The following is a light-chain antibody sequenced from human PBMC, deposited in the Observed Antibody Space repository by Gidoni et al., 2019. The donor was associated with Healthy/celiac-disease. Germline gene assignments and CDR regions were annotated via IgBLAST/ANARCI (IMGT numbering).Light chain of an antibody. CDR1: QSVSSY. V-gene: IGKV3-11*01. Sequence: VLTQSPATLSLSPGERATLSCRASQSVSSYLAWYQQKPGQAPRLLIYDASNRATGIPARFSGSGSGTDFTLTISSLEPEDFAVYYCQQRSNWPRTFGQGTKVEIK. CDR3: QQRSNWPRT. J-gene: IGKJ1*01. CDR2: DAS.